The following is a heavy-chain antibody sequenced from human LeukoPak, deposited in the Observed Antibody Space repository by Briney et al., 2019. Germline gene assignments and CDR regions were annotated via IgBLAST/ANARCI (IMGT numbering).Heavy chain of an antibody. CDR2: IYYSGST. V-gene: IGHV4-59*08. CDR3: ARLVAGDLGIAAADQPQTFDY. Sequence: PSETLSLTCTVSGGSISSYYWSWIRQPPGKGLEWIGYIYYSGSTNYNPSLKSRVTISVDTSKNQFSLKLSSVTAADTAVYYCARLVAGDLGIAAADQPQTFDYWGQGTLVTVSS. J-gene: IGHJ4*02. D-gene: IGHD6-13*01. CDR1: GGSISSYY.